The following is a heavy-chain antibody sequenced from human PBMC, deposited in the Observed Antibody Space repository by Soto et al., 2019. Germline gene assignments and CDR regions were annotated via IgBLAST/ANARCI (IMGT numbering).Heavy chain of an antibody. J-gene: IGHJ4*02. V-gene: IGHV1-3*05. D-gene: IGHD2-21*02. CDR1: GYTFTSYA. CDR2: INAGNGNT. Sequence: QVQLVQSGAEEKKPGASVKVSCKASGYTFTSYAMHWVRQAPGQRLEWMGWINAGNGNTKYSQKFQGRVTINRDTSARTADMELSSLRAEDTAVYYCARSIVVVTALDYWGQGTLVTVSS. CDR3: ARSIVVVTALDY.